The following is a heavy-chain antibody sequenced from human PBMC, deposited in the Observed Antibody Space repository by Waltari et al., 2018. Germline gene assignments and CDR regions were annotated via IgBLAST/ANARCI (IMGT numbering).Heavy chain of an antibody. D-gene: IGHD6-6*01. J-gene: IGHJ4*02. Sequence: EVQLVESGGNLVQPGGSLRLSCAASGFTFINYSMKWVRQAPAKGLEWVSYISRSSSTIYYADSVKGRFTISRDNAKNSLYLQMNSLRAEDTALYYCARNGGSSSSFSDYWGQGTLVTVSS. CDR2: ISRSSSTI. CDR1: GFTFINYS. V-gene: IGHV3-48*01. CDR3: ARNGGSSSSFSDY.